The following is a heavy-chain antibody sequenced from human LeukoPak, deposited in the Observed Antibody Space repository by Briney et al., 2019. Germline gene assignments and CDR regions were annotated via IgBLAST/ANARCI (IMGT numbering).Heavy chain of an antibody. V-gene: IGHV4-34*01. Sequence: SETLSLTCAMHSESSGGDDWTWIRQPPGKGLEWIGSIYYSGSTYYNPSLKSRVTISVDTSKNQFSLKLSSVTAADTAVYYCARSGYDFWSGYPFDYWGQGTLVTVSS. D-gene: IGHD3-3*01. CDR2: IYYSGST. J-gene: IGHJ4*02. CDR1: SESSGGDD. CDR3: ARSGYDFWSGYPFDY.